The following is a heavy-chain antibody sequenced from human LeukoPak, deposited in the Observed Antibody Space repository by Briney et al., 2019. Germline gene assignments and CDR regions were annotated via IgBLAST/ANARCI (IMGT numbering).Heavy chain of an antibody. J-gene: IGHJ6*04. Sequence: GGSLRLSCAASGFTVSSNEMSWVRQAPGKGLEWVSSISGGSTYYADSVKGRFTISRDNAKNSLYLQMNSLRAEDTAVYYCAELGITMIGGVWGKGTTVTISS. V-gene: IGHV3-38-3*01. CDR3: AELGITMIGGV. D-gene: IGHD3-10*02. CDR1: GFTVSSNE. CDR2: ISGGST.